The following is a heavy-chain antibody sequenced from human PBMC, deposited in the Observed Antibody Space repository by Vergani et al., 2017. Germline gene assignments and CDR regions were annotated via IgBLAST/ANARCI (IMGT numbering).Heavy chain of an antibody. Sequence: QLQLQESGPGLVKPSETLSLTCTVSGGSISSSSYYWGWIRQPPGKGLEWIGRIYYSGSTYYNPSLKRRVTISVDTSKNQFSLKLSSVTAADTAVYYCARDGDDLDYWGQGTLVTVSS. CDR1: GGSISSSSYY. CDR3: ARDGDDLDY. CDR2: IYYSGST. J-gene: IGHJ4*02. V-gene: IGHV4-39*02. D-gene: IGHD4-17*01.